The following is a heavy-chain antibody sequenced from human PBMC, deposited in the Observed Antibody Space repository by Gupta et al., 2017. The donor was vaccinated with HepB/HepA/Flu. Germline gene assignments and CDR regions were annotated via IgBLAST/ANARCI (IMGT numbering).Heavy chain of an antibody. CDR1: GFTFSSYA. CDR2: ISGSGGST. D-gene: IGHD3-16*01. J-gene: IGHJ4*02. CDR3: AKDNGWGGLGNSHFDY. Sequence: EVQLLESGGGLVQPGGSLRLSCAASGFTFSSYAMSWVRQAPGKGLEWVAAISGSGGSTYYADSVKGRFTISRDNSKNTLYLQMNRLRDEDTAVYYCAKDNGWGGLGNSHFDYWGQGTLVTVSS. V-gene: IGHV3-23*01.